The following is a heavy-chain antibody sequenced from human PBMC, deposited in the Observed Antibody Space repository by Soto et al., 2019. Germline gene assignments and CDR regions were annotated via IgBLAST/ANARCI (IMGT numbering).Heavy chain of an antibody. CDR2: IWYDGSNK. CDR3: AKNSESSAYSSFDY. J-gene: IGHJ4*02. Sequence: PGGSLRLSCAASGFTFSSYGMHWVRQAPGKGLEWVAVIWYDGSNKYYADSVKGRFTISRDNSKNTLYLQMNSLRAEDTAVYYCAKNSESSAYSSFDYWGQGTLVTVSS. D-gene: IGHD3-22*01. V-gene: IGHV3-33*06. CDR1: GFTFSSYG.